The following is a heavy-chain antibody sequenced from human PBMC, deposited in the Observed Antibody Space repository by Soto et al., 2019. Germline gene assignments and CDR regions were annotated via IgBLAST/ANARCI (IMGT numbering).Heavy chain of an antibody. CDR2: ISTYNGNT. V-gene: IGHV1-18*01. D-gene: IGHD3-10*01. Sequence: ASVKVSCKASGYTFINYGINWVRQAPGQGLEWMGWISTYNGNTNYAQKLQGRVTMTTDTSTSTAYMELRSLRSDDTAVYYCGRGVGSGSYYIQYNWFDRWGKGTLVTVSS. CDR3: GRGVGSGSYYIQYNWFDR. CDR1: GYTFINYG. J-gene: IGHJ5*02.